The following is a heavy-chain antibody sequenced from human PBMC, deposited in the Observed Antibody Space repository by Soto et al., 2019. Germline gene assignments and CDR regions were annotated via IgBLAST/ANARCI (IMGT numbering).Heavy chain of an antibody. CDR1: GFTLSGRS. D-gene: IGHD3-10*01. V-gene: IGHV3-74*01. CDR2: IDNAGTDS. CDR3: SRGWFGQDF. J-gene: IGHJ6*04. Sequence: EVQLVESGGGLVQPGGSLRLSCAASGFTLSGRSMNWVRQAPGKGLVWVSGIDNAGTDSTYADSVKGRFTSSRDNAKNMLYLQIISLRVEDTAVYYCSRGWFGQDFWGKGTTVNVSS.